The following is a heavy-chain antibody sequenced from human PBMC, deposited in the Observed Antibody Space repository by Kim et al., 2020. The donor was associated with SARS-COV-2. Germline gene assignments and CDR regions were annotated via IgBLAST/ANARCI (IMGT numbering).Heavy chain of an antibody. CDR2: ISHDGTT. V-gene: IGHV4-34*01. D-gene: IGHD7-27*01. J-gene: IGHJ4*02. Sequence: SETLSLTCTVYGASLGGYYWSWVRQSPGKGLQFIGVISHDGTTNYNPSLRGRVTLSLGESTSQFARNLTSVTTADTATYFCATRTHWVALDYWCRGALVAVSS. CDR3: ATRTHWVALDY. CDR1: GASLGGYY.